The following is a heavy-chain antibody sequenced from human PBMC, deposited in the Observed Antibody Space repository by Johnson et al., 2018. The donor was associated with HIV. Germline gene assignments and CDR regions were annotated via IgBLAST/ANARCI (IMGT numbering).Heavy chain of an antibody. D-gene: IGHD3-22*01. CDR2: INWNGGDT. J-gene: IGHJ3*02. V-gene: IGHV3-20*04. CDR1: GFTFNDYG. Sequence: VKLVEYGGGLVKPGGSLRLSCAASGFTFNDYGMSWVRQTPGKGLEWVSNINWNGGDTGYADSVKGRFIISRENAKNSLYLQMNSLRAEDTAVYYCAKDLPITMIGGDAFDIWGQGTMVTVSS. CDR3: AKDLPITMIGGDAFDI.